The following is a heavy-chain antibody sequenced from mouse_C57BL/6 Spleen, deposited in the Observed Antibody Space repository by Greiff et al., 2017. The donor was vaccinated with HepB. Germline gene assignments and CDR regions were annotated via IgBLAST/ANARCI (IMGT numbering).Heavy chain of an antibody. J-gene: IGHJ4*01. V-gene: IGHV1-26*01. Sequence: KQSHGKSLEWIGDINPNNGGTSYNQKFKGKATLTVDKSSSTAYMELRSLTSEDSAVYYCARGGFITTALDYWGQGTSVTVSS. CDR3: ARGGFITTALDY. CDR2: INPNNGGT. D-gene: IGHD1-1*01.